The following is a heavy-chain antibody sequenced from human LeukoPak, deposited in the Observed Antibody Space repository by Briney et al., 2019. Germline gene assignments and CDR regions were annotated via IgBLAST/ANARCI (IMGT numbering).Heavy chain of an antibody. CDR3: ARDRTYFDL. J-gene: IGHJ2*01. CDR1: GYTFTAYY. CDR2: INPNTGGT. Sequence: ASVKVSCKASGYTFTAYYMHWVRQAPGQGLEWMGWINPNTGGTNYAQRFQGRVTMTSDTSISTAYMELSRLRSDDTALYYCARDRTYFDLWSRGTLVTVSS. V-gene: IGHV1-2*02. D-gene: IGHD3/OR15-3a*01.